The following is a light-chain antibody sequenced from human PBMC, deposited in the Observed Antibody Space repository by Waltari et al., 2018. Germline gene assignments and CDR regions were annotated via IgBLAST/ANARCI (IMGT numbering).Light chain of an antibody. CDR2: DVS. Sequence: HSALTQPASVSGSPGQSITISCTGTSSDVGGFNYVPWYQQHPGKAPKLMIYDVSNRPSGVSNRFSGSKSGNTASLTISGLQAEDEADYYCSSYISSSTLELFGGGTSLTVL. CDR1: SSDVGGFNY. V-gene: IGLV2-14*03. J-gene: IGLJ2*01. CDR3: SSYISSSTLEL.